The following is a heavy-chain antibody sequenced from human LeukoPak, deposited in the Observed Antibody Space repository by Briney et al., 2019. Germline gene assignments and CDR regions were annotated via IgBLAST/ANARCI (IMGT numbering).Heavy chain of an antibody. Sequence: PGGSLRLSCAASGFTFDDYAMHWVRQAPGKGLEWVSLISGDGGSTYYADSVKGRFTISRDNSKNSLYLQMNSLRAEDTAVYYCAGGKYYFDYWGQGTLVTVSS. V-gene: IGHV3-43*02. J-gene: IGHJ4*02. D-gene: IGHD1-26*01. CDR3: AGGKYYFDY. CDR2: ISGDGGST. CDR1: GFTFDDYA.